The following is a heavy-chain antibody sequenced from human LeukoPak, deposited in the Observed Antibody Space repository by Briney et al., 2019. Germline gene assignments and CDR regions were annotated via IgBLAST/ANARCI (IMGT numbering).Heavy chain of an antibody. CDR2: INAGNGNS. CDR3: AIQCSGGSCSRSYYFDY. J-gene: IGHJ4*02. Sequence: SASVKVSCKASGYTSSSYAMHWVRQAPGQRPEWMGWINAGNGNSKYSQKFQDRITFISDPSASTAYMALSSLRSEDTPLYYCAIQCSGGSCSRSYYFDYWGQRTLVTVSS. V-gene: IGHV1-3*01. CDR1: GYTSSSYA. D-gene: IGHD2-15*01.